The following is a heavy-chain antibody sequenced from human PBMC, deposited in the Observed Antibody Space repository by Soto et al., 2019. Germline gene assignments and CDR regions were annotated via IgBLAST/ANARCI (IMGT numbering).Heavy chain of an antibody. D-gene: IGHD5-12*01. Sequence: EVQLVESGGGSVKPGGSLRLSCAASGFTFSNAWVNWVRQAPGKGLEWVGRIKSKTDGGTTDYAAPVKGRFTISRDDSKNTLYLQMNSLKTEDTAVYYCTTEPDIVATIGYYLGQGTLVTVPS. V-gene: IGHV3-15*07. J-gene: IGHJ4*02. CDR1: GFTFSNAW. CDR2: IKSKTDGGTT. CDR3: TTEPDIVATIGYY.